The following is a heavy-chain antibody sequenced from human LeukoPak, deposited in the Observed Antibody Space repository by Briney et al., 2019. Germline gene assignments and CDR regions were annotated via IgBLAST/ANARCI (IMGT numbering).Heavy chain of an antibody. CDR3: ASVRSRSSWTASYFDY. CDR2: IYYSGTT. V-gene: IGHV4-39*01. Sequence: PSETLSLTCTVSGGSISSSNDYWGWIRQPPGKGLEWIGTIYYSGTTYYNPSLKSRVTISVDTSKNQFSLKLSSVTAADTAVYYCASVRSRSSWTASYFDYWGQGTLVTVSS. J-gene: IGHJ4*02. CDR1: GGSISSSNDY. D-gene: IGHD6-13*01.